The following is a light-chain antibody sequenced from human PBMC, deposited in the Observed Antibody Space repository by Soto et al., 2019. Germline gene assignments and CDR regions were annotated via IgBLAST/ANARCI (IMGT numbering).Light chain of an antibody. J-gene: IGLJ2*01. CDR1: SSNIGARYD. Sequence: QPVLTQPPSVSGAPGQRVTISCTGSSSNIGARYDVHWYQQLPGTAPKLLIHGNSNRPSGVPDRFSGSKSGTSASLAITGLQAEDEADYYCQSYDSSLSAWVFGGGTKLTVL. CDR2: GNS. CDR3: QSYDSSLSAWV. V-gene: IGLV1-40*01.